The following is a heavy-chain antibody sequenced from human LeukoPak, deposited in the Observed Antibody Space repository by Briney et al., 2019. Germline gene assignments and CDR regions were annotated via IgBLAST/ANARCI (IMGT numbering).Heavy chain of an antibody. CDR3: ARVLGITFGGVPDAFDI. Sequence: GGSLRLSCAASGFTFSSYWMSWVRQAPGKGLEWVANIKQDGSEKYYVDSVKGRFTISRDNAKNSLYLQMNSLRAEDTAVYYCARVLGITFGGVPDAFDIWGQGTMVTVSS. CDR2: IKQDGSEK. D-gene: IGHD3-16*01. CDR1: GFTFSSYW. V-gene: IGHV3-7*01. J-gene: IGHJ3*02.